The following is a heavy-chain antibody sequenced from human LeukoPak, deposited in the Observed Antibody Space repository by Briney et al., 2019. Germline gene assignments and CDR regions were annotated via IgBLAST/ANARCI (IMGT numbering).Heavy chain of an antibody. CDR2: IWYDGSNK. CDR1: GFTFSSYE. V-gene: IGHV3-33*08. J-gene: IGHJ4*02. CDR3: ARASYYDFWSGYYYVGEPFDY. Sequence: GGSLRLSCAASGFTFSSYEMNWVRQAPGKGLEWVAVIWYDGSNKYYADSVKGRFTISRDNSKNTLYLQMNSLRAEDTAVYYCARASYYDFWSGYYYVGEPFDYWGQGTLITVPS. D-gene: IGHD3-3*01.